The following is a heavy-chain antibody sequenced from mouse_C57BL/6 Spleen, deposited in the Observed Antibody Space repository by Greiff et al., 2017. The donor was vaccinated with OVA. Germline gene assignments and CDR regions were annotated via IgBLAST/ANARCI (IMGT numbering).Heavy chain of an antibody. CDR3: ARGGLATVPHYYAMDY. J-gene: IGHJ4*01. CDR2: IDPNSGGT. V-gene: IGHV1-72*01. CDR1: GYTFTSYW. Sequence: QVQLQQPGAELVKPGASVKLSCKASGYTFTSYWMHWVKQRPGRGLEWIGRIDPNSGGTKYNEKFKSKATLTVDKPSSTAYLQLSSLTSEDSAVYYCARGGLATVPHYYAMDYWGQGTSVTVSS. D-gene: IGHD1-1*01.